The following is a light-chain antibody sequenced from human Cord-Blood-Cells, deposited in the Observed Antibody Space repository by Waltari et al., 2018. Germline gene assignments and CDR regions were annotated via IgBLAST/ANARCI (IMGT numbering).Light chain of an antibody. V-gene: IGKV1-39*01. CDR3: QQSYSTPPYT. J-gene: IGKJ2*01. Sequence: DIQMTQSPSSPSASVGDRVTITCRASQSISSYLNWYQQKPGKAPKLLIYAASSLQSGVPSRFSGSGSGTDFTLTICSLQPEDFATYSCQQSYSTPPYTFGQGTKLEIK. CDR2: AAS. CDR1: QSISSY.